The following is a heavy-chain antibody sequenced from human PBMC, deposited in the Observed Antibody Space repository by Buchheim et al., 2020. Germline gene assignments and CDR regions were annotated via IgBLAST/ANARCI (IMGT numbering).Heavy chain of an antibody. V-gene: IGHV3-7*04. CDR3: ARANPIALIDF. D-gene: IGHD2/OR15-2a*01. Sequence: EVQLVESGGGLVQPGGSLRLSCAASGFTFSSYWMSWVRQAPGKGLEWVASLKQDESEKYYVGSVKGRFTISRDKAKNSLYLQMNSLTAEDTAVYYCARANPIALIDFWGQGTL. J-gene: IGHJ4*02. CDR1: GFTFSSYW. CDR2: LKQDESEK.